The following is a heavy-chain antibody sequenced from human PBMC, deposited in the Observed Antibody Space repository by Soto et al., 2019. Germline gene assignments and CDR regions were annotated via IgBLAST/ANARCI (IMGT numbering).Heavy chain of an antibody. Sequence: QITLKESGPTLVTPTQTLTLTCTFSGFSLNTSGVGVGWIRQPPGKALEWLALIYWDDDKRYSPSLKSRLTITKDTSKNQVVLTITNMDPVDTATYYCAHRPSYCSGGSCYSGFDYWGQGTLVTVSS. J-gene: IGHJ4*02. CDR3: AHRPSYCSGGSCYSGFDY. V-gene: IGHV2-5*02. CDR1: GFSLNTSGVG. D-gene: IGHD2-15*01. CDR2: IYWDDDK.